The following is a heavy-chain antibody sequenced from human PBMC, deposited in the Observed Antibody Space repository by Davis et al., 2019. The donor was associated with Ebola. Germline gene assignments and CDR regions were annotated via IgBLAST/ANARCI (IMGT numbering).Heavy chain of an antibody. CDR3: TSGYSSTWLLSGHYGMDV. D-gene: IGHD6-13*01. V-gene: IGHV3-73*01. CDR1: GFTFSGSA. Sequence: AGSLRLSCAASGFTFSGSAMHWVRQASGKGLEWVGRIRSKANSYATAYAASVKGRFTISRDDSKNTAYLQMNSLKTEDTAVYYCTSGYSSTWLLSGHYGMDVWGQGTTVTVSS. J-gene: IGHJ6*02. CDR2: IRSKANSYAT.